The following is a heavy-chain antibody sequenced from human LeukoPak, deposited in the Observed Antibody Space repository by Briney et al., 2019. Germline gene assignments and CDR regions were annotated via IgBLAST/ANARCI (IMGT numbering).Heavy chain of an antibody. J-gene: IGHJ4*02. CDR3: ARRDIVATISA. CDR2: IYFSGNT. V-gene: IGHV4-39*01. D-gene: IGHD5-12*01. CDR1: SGSISSSSYY. Sequence: SETLSLTCTVSSGSISSSSYYWAWIRQPPGKGLEWIGSIYFSGNTFYNPSLRGRVTISVDTSKNQFSLKLNSVTAADTAVYYCARRDIVATISAWGQGTLVTVSS.